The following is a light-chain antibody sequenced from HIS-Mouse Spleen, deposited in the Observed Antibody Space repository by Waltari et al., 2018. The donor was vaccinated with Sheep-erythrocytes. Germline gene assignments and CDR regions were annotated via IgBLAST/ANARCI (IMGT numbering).Light chain of an antibody. CDR3: CSYAGSSTPWV. CDR1: SSDVGSYNL. J-gene: IGLJ3*02. V-gene: IGLV2-23*01. Sequence: QSALTQPASVSGSPGQSITISCTGTSSDVGSYNLVSWYQQHPGKAPKLMIYEGSKRASGVSNRVSGSMSGNPASLTVSGLQAEDEADYYCCSYAGSSTPWVFGGGTKLTVL. CDR2: EGS.